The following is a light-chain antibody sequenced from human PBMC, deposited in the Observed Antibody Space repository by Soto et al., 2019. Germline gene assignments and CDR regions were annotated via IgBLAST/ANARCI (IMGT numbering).Light chain of an antibody. CDR2: GSS. CDR3: QQYGTSPQT. J-gene: IGKJ1*01. Sequence: EIVLTQSPGTLSLSPGERATLSCRASQSVRSRYLAWYQQKPGQAPRLLIYGSSSMPPGIPDRVSCSGSGQEFPLTISRLEPEDFAVYYCQQYGTSPQTFGQGTKVEIK. V-gene: IGKV3-20*01. CDR1: QSVRSRY.